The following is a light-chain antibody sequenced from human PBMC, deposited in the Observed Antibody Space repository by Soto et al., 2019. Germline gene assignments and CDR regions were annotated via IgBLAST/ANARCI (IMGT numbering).Light chain of an antibody. V-gene: IGKV1-39*01. J-gene: IGKJ4*01. CDR3: QQRYSIPVT. CDR1: QSISNY. Sequence: DLQMTQSPSSLSASVGDRVTITCRASQSISNYLNWYQQKPGKAPKLLIYAASRLQSGVPSRLRGRGSGTDFTLTISSLQPEDFATDYCQQRYSIPVTLGGGTKVEIK. CDR2: AAS.